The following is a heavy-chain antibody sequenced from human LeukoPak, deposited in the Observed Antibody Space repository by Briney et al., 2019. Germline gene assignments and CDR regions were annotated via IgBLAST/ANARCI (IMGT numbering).Heavy chain of an antibody. Sequence: GGSLRLSCTVSGFTVSSNSWSWVRQAPGKGLEWVSFIYSGGKTHSSDSVKGRFTISRDNSKNTLYLQMSSLRAKDTAIYYCARRAGEYSHPYDYWGQGTLVTVSS. D-gene: IGHD2-15*01. CDR2: IYSGGKT. V-gene: IGHV3-53*01. CDR1: GFTVSSNS. J-gene: IGHJ4*02. CDR3: ARRAGEYSHPYDY.